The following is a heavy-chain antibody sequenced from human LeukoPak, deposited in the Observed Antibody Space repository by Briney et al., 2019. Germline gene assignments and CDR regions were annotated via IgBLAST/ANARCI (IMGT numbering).Heavy chain of an antibody. J-gene: IGHJ3*02. CDR2: IYTSGST. CDR1: GGSISSNSYY. Sequence: PSETLSLTCTVSGGSISSNSYYWSWIRQPAGTGLEWIGRIYTSGSTDYNPSLKSRVTMSLNASKNQFSLELNSVTPADTAVYYCARSGIRTDAFDIWGQGTMVTVSS. V-gene: IGHV4-61*02. D-gene: IGHD3-10*01. CDR3: ARSGIRTDAFDI.